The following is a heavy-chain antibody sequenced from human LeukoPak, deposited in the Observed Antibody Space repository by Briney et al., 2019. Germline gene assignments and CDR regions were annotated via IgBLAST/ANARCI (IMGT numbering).Heavy chain of an antibody. Sequence: ASVKVSCKVSGYTLTELSMHWVRQAPGKGLEWMGGFDPEDGETIYAQKFQGRVTMTEDTSTDAAYMELSSLRSEDTAVYYCAREEREYCGGDCNDAFDIWGQGTMVTVSS. J-gene: IGHJ3*02. CDR3: AREEREYCGGDCNDAFDI. CDR1: GYTLTELS. V-gene: IGHV1-24*01. CDR2: FDPEDGET. D-gene: IGHD2-21*02.